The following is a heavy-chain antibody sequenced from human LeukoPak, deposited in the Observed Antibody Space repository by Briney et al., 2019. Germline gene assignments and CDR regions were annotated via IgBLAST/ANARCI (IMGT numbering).Heavy chain of an antibody. CDR2: IYYSGST. CDR1: GYSISSGYY. D-gene: IGHD4-17*01. Sequence: SETLSLTCTVSGYSISSGYYWDWIRQPPGKGLEWIGSIYYSGSTYYNPSLKSRVTISVDTSKNQFSLKLSSVTAADTAVYYCARGDYGDYYYYYYMDVWGKGTTVTVSS. V-gene: IGHV4-38-2*02. CDR3: ARGDYGDYYYYYYMDV. J-gene: IGHJ6*03.